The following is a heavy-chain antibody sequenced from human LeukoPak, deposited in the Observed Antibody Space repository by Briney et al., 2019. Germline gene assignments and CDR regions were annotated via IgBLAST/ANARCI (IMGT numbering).Heavy chain of an antibody. Sequence: SETLSLTCTVSGGSISSSSYYWGWIRQPPGTGLEWIGSIYYSGSTYYNPSLKSRVTISVDTSKNQFSLKLSSVTAADTAVYYCARHRRYSNYGLNWFDPWGQGTLVTVSS. CDR3: ARHRRYSNYGLNWFDP. CDR2: IYYSGST. CDR1: GGSISSSSYY. V-gene: IGHV4-39*01. D-gene: IGHD4-4*01. J-gene: IGHJ5*02.